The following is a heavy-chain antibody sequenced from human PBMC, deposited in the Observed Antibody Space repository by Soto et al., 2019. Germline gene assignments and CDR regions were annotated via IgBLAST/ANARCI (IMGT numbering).Heavy chain of an antibody. CDR3: ARDRPMVRGVKPTHYYGMDV. V-gene: IGHV4-31*03. CDR2: IYYSGST. CDR1: GGSISSGGYY. D-gene: IGHD3-10*01. J-gene: IGHJ6*02. Sequence: QVQLQESGPGLVKPSQTLSLTCTVSGGSISSGGYYWSWIRQHPGKGLEWIGYIYYSGSTYYNPSLKSRVTISADTSKNQFSLKLSSVTAAETAVYYCARDRPMVRGVKPTHYYGMDVWGQGTTVTVSS.